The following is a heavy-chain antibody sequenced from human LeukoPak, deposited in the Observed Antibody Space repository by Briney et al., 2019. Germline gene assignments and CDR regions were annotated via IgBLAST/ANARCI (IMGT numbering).Heavy chain of an antibody. J-gene: IGHJ6*03. D-gene: IGHD3-3*01. CDR1: GYTFTGYY. CDR2: INPSGGST. V-gene: IGHV1-46*01. Sequence: ASVKVSCKASGYTFTGYYMHWVRQAPGQGLEWMGIINPSGGSTSYAQKFQGRVTMTRDTSTSTVYMELSSLRSEDTAVYYCARDRPPTYYDFWSGHKSGADYYMDVWGKGTTVTVSS. CDR3: ARDRPPTYYDFWSGHKSGADYYMDV.